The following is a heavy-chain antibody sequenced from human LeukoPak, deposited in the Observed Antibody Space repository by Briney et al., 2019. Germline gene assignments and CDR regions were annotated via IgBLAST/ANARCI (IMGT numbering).Heavy chain of an antibody. D-gene: IGHD1-14*01. J-gene: IGHJ4*02. V-gene: IGHV3-53*01. Sequence: GGSLRLSCAASGFTFSSYGMSWVRQAPGKGLEWVSVIYSGGSTYYADSVKGRFTISRDNSKNTLYLQMNSLRAEDTAVYYCARAEGGPFDYWGQGTLVTVSS. CDR1: GFTFSSYG. CDR3: ARAEGGPFDY. CDR2: IYSGGST.